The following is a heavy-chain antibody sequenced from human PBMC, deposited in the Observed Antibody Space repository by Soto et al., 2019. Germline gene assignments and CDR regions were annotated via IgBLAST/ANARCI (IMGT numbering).Heavy chain of an antibody. CDR2: MYYNGNT. CDR1: GGSFTSTNYF. Sequence: QLQESGPGLEKPSETLSLTCTVSGGSFTSTNYFWGWIRQPPGKGLEWIGYMYYNGNTFYSPSLKSRVTMSVVTSKRQFSLGLSSVPAADTAMYYCARLQIYDSRAAPTPIFHPWGLGAMVTVSS. D-gene: IGHD3-22*01. CDR3: ARLQIYDSRAAPTPIFHP. V-gene: IGHV4-39*01. J-gene: IGHJ1*01.